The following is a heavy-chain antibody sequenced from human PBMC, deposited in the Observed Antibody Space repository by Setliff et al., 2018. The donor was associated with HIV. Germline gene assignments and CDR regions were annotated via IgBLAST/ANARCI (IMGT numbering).Heavy chain of an antibody. D-gene: IGHD2-2*01. CDR3: AKGTSRTSWYYFEY. CDR2: IHWNSGTT. V-gene: IGHV3-9*01. CDR1: GFTFDDYS. J-gene: IGHJ4*02. Sequence: GGSLRLSCAASGFTFDDYSMHWVRQAPGKGLEWVSGIHWNSGTTGDADSVKGRLTISRDNAKNFLYLQVNSLRAEDTSLYYCAKGTSRTSWYYFEYWVRRTLVTLSS.